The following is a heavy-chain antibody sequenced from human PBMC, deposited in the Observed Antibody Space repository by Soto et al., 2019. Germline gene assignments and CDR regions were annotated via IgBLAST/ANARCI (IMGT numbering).Heavy chain of an antibody. J-gene: IGHJ4*02. CDR3: ARAVMYSRSWDGNYFDY. Sequence: ASVKVSCKASGYTFTSFGISWVRQAPGQGLEWMGWISAYNGNTNYAQKLQGRVTMTTDTSTSTAYMELRSLRAVDTAVYFCARAVMYSRSWDGNYFDYWGQGTLVTVSS. D-gene: IGHD6-13*01. CDR2: ISAYNGNT. CDR1: GYTFTSFG. V-gene: IGHV1-18*01.